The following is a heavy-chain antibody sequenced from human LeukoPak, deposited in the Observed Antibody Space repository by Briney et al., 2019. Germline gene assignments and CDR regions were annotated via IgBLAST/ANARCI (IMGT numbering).Heavy chain of an antibody. Sequence: PGKSLRLSCVASGFTLSSYGMHWVRQAPGKGLEWVSAISGSGGSTYYADSVKGRFTISKDNAKNTVYLQMNNLRAEDTAVYYCVSFYETYWGRGTLVTVSS. V-gene: IGHV3-23*01. CDR1: GFTLSSYG. D-gene: IGHD2-2*01. CDR3: VSFYETY. J-gene: IGHJ4*02. CDR2: ISGSGGST.